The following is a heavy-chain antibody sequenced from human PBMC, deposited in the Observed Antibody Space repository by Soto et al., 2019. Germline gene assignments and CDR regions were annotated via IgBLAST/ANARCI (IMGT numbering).Heavy chain of an antibody. CDR3: ARDQGIAAPGIAD. Sequence: GGSLRLSCAASGFTFSSDGMHWVRQAPGKGLEWVAVIWYDGSNKYYADSVKGRFTISRDNSKNTLYLQMNRLRAEDTAVYYCARDQGIAAPGIADRGQGALVTVS. CDR2: IWYDGSNK. V-gene: IGHV3-33*01. J-gene: IGHJ1*01. D-gene: IGHD6-13*01. CDR1: GFTFSSDG.